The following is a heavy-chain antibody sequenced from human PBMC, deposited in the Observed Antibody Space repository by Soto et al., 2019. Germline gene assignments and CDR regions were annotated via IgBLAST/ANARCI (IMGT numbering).Heavy chain of an antibody. CDR2: ISAYNGNT. CDR3: ARDLSQWLVTYYYGMDV. CDR1: GYTFTSYG. Sequence: ASVKVSCKASGYTFTSYGISWVRQAPGQGLEWMGWISAYNGNTNYAQKLQGRVTMTTDTSTSTAYMELRSLRSDDTAVYYCARDLSQWLVTYYYGMDVWGQGTTVTVPS. V-gene: IGHV1-18*04. D-gene: IGHD6-19*01. J-gene: IGHJ6*02.